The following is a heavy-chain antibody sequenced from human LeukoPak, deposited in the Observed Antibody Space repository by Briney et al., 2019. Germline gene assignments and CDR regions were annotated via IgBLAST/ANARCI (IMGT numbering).Heavy chain of an antibody. D-gene: IGHD2-15*01. J-gene: IGHJ6*03. CDR2: MNPNSGNT. CDR1: GYTFTSYD. V-gene: IGHV1-8*01. Sequence: VASVKVSCKASGYTFTSYDINWVRQATGQGLEWMGWMNPNSGNTGYAQKFQGRVTITRNTSISTAYMELSSLRSEDTAVYYCASRWWDQEGYYYYMDVWGKGTTVTDSS. CDR3: ASRWWDQEGYYYYMDV.